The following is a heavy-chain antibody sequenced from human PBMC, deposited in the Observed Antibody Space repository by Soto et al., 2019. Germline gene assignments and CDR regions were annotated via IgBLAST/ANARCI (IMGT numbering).Heavy chain of an antibody. Sequence: ASAKVSCKASGYTFTGYYMHWVRQAPGQGLEWMGWINPNSGGTNYAQKFQGWVTMTRDTSISTAYMELSRLRSDDTAVYYCAREYSGSYRDAYDIWGQGTMVTVS. CDR2: INPNSGGT. CDR3: AREYSGSYRDAYDI. D-gene: IGHD6-13*01. J-gene: IGHJ3*02. V-gene: IGHV1-2*04. CDR1: GYTFTGYY.